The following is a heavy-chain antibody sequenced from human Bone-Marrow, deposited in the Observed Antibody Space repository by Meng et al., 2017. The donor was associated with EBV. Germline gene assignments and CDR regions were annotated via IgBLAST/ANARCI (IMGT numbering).Heavy chain of an antibody. J-gene: IGHJ4*02. D-gene: IGHD6-13*01. Sequence: HLQQGGAGLLKPPETLALTCAVYGGSFSGYYWSWIRQPPGKGLEWIGEINHSGSTNYNPSLKSRVTISVDTSKNQFSLKLSSVTAADTAVYYCARAEQQLFPFDYWGQGTLVTVSS. CDR3: ARAEQQLFPFDY. V-gene: IGHV4-34*01. CDR2: INHSGST. CDR1: GGSFSGYY.